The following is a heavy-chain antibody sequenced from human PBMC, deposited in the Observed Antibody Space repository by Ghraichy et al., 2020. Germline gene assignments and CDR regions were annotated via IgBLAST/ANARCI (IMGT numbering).Heavy chain of an antibody. CDR3: ARDVVPSATKYGLDV. Sequence: GSLRLSCTVSGGSISSYYWNWLRQPPGKGLEWIGFIYYSGSTNYNSSLKSRVTISVDPSKNQFSLKLSSVTAADTAVYYCARDVVPSATKYGLDVWGQGTTVTDSS. J-gene: IGHJ6*02. CDR1: GGSISSYY. V-gene: IGHV4-59*01. D-gene: IGHD2-2*01. CDR2: IYYSGST.